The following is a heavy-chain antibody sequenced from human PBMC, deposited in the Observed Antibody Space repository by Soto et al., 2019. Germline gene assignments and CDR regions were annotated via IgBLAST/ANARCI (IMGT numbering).Heavy chain of an antibody. D-gene: IGHD3-10*01. CDR2: VSWNGSRT. CDR1: GFTFSNSD. V-gene: IGHV3-35*01. J-gene: IGHJ6*02. Sequence: EVQLVESGGGLVQPGGSLRLSCAASGFTFSNSDMNWVHQAPGKGLEWVSGVSWNGSRTHYADSVKGRFIISRDNSRNTLYLQTNSLRAEDTAVYYCVRNFRGGGLNYYGSGSYYNHYYYYYGMDVWGQGTTVTVSS. CDR3: VRNFRGGGLNYYGSGSYYNHYYYYYGMDV.